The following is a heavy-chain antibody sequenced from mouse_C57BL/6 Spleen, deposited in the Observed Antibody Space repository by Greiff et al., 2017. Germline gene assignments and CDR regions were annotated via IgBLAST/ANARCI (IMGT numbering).Heavy chain of an antibody. J-gene: IGHJ4*01. CDR3: ARRKTLRGAMDY. CDR2: IYPSDSET. V-gene: IGHV1-61*01. Sequence: VQLQQPGAELVRPGSSVKLSCKASGYTFTSYWMDWVKQRPGQGLEWIGNIYPSDSETHYNQKFKDKATLTVDKSSSTAYMQLSSLTSEDSAVYYCARRKTLRGAMDYWGQGTSVTVSS. CDR1: GYTFTSYW. D-gene: IGHD1-1*01.